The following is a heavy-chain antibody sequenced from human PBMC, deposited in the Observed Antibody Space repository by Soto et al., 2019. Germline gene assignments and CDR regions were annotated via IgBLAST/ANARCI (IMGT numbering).Heavy chain of an antibody. Sequence: SETLSLTCTVSGGSISSYYWSWIRQPPGKGLEWIGYIYYSGSTNYNPSLKSRVTISVDTPKNQFSLKLSSVTAADTAVYYCARGNYDFWSGYYSAWTAFDYWGQGTLVTVSS. V-gene: IGHV4-59*01. J-gene: IGHJ4*02. CDR3: ARGNYDFWSGYYSAWTAFDY. CDR2: IYYSGST. D-gene: IGHD3-3*01. CDR1: GGSISSYY.